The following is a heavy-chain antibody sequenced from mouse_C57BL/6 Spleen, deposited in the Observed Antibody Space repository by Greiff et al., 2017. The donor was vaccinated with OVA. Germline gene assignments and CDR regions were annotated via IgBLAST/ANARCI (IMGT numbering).Heavy chain of an antibody. V-gene: IGHV1-77*01. J-gene: IGHJ4*01. CDR3: ARYYYGSSYEDYYAMDY. CDR2: IGPGSGST. CDR1: GYTFTDYY. D-gene: IGHD1-1*01. Sequence: VQLQQSGAELVKPGASVKISCKASGYTFTDYYINWVKQRPGQGLEWIGKIGPGSGSTYYNEKFKGKATLTADKSSSTAYMQLSSLTSEDYAVYFCARYYYGSSYEDYYAMDYWGQGTSVTVSS.